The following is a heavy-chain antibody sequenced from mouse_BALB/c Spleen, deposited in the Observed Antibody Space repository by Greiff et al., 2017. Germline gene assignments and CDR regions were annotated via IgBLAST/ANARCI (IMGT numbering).Heavy chain of an antibody. Sequence: QVHVKQSGAELVRPGASVTLSCKASGYTFTDYEMHWVKQTPVHGLEWIGAIDPETGGTAYNQKFKGKATLTADKSSSTAYMELRSLTSEDSAVYYCTRSRGKGYFDYWGQGTTLTVSS. CDR2: IDPETGGT. CDR1: GYTFTDYE. D-gene: IGHD2-1*01. V-gene: IGHV1-15*01. CDR3: TRSRGKGYFDY. J-gene: IGHJ2*01.